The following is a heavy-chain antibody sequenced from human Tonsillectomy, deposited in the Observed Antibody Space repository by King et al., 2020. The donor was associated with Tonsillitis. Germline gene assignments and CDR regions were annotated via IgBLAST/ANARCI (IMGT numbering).Heavy chain of an antibody. CDR1: GFTFITSA. D-gene: IGHD3-22*01. J-gene: IGHJ4*02. V-gene: IGHV3-23*04. CDR2: IIGSGDSP. Sequence: DVQLVESGGGLVQPGGSLRRSCAASGFTFITSAMSWVRQAPGKGLEWVSAIIGSGDSPYYADSVKGRFTISRDISKNTLYLQMNSLRADDTAVYYCARNGYFYHSSGFYYIDYFDSWGQGTLLTVSS. CDR3: ARNGYFYHSSGFYYIDYFDS.